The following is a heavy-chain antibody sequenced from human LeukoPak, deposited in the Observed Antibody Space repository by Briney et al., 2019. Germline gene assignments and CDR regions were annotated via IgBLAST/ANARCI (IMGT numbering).Heavy chain of an antibody. J-gene: IGHJ5*02. D-gene: IGHD2-2*01. V-gene: IGHV3-73*01. CDR1: GFTFSGSA. CDR2: IRSKANSYAT. Sequence: PGGSLKLSCAASGFTFSGSAMHWVRQASGKGLEWVGRIRSKANSYATAYAASVKGRFTISGDDSKNTAYLQMNSLKTEDTAVYYCTRYHCSGTSCTFDPWGQGTLVAVSS. CDR3: TRYHCSGTSCTFDP.